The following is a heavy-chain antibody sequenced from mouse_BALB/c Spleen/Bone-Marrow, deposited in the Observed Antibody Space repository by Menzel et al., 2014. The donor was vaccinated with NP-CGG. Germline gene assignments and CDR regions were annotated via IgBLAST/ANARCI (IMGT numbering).Heavy chain of an antibody. CDR1: GYTFTDYE. D-gene: IGHD2-14*01. J-gene: IGHJ4*01. CDR3: RAYYRYDGYAMDY. V-gene: IGHV1-15*01. CDR2: IDPETGGT. Sequence: VQLQQSGAELVRPGASVTLSCKASGYTFTDYEMHWVKQTPVHGLEWIGAIDPETGGTAYNQKFKGKATLTADESSSTAYMELRSLTSEDSAVYYCRAYYRYDGYAMDYWGQGTSVTVSS.